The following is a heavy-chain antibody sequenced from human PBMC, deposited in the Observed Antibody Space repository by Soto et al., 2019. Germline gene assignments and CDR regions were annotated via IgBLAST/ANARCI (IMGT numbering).Heavy chain of an antibody. CDR3: AREDYDILTGYYLYDYYYGMDV. D-gene: IGHD3-9*01. J-gene: IGHJ6*02. CDR2: ISGNGGST. Sequence: GGSLRLSCAASGFTFSSYAMSWVRQAPGKGLEWVSAISGNGGSTYYADSVKGRFTISRDNSKNTLYLQMNSLRAEDTAVYYCAREDYDILTGYYLYDYYYGMDVWGQGTTVTVS. CDR1: GFTFSSYA. V-gene: IGHV3-23*01.